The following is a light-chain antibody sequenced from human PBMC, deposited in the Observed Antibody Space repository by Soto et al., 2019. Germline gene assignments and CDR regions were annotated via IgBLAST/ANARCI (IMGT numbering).Light chain of an antibody. CDR2: VEGSGSY. CDR3: ETWDSNTHEV. V-gene: IGLV4-60*02. Sequence: QPVLTQSSSASASLGSSVKLTCTLSSGHSTYIIAWHQQQPGKAPRFLMKVEGSGSYNKGSGIPDRFSGSSSGADRYLTISNLQFDDEGDYYCETWDSNTHEVFGGGTKLTVL. CDR1: SGHSTYI. J-gene: IGLJ3*02.